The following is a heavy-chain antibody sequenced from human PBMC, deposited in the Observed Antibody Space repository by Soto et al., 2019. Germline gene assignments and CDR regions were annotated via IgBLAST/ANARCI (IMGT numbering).Heavy chain of an antibody. D-gene: IGHD3-22*01. J-gene: IGHJ4*02. CDR1: GYTFTSYG. Sequence: ASVKVSCKASGYTFTSYGISWVRQAPGQGLEWMGWISAYNGNTNYAQKLQGRVTMTTDTSTSTAYMELRSLRSDDTAVYYCARGLKDYYYYDSSGYHPIDYWGQGTLVTVS. CDR2: ISAYNGNT. V-gene: IGHV1-18*01. CDR3: ARGLKDYYYYDSSGYHPIDY.